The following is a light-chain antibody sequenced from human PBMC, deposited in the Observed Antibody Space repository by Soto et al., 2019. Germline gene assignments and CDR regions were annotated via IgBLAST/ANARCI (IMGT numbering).Light chain of an antibody. CDR1: QGISTW. CDR2: KAS. V-gene: IGKV1-5*03. CDR3: QQYNSYSPLT. J-gene: IGKJ4*01. Sequence: DIQMTQSPSSLSASVGDRVTITCRANQGISTWLAWYQQKPGKAPNLLIYKASRLETGVPSRFSGSGSGTEFTLTISFLQPDDFATYYCQQYNSYSPLTFGGGTKVDIK.